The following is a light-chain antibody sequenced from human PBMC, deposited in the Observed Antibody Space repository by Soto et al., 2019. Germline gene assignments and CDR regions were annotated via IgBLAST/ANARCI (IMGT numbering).Light chain of an antibody. CDR2: DAS. V-gene: IGKV3-20*01. CDR1: QSVSSTY. CDR3: QQYGSSPPHS. J-gene: IGKJ2*01. Sequence: EIVLTQSPGTLSLSPGERATLSCRASQSVSSTYLAWYQQRPGQAPRLLIYDASSRATGIPDRFSGSGSGTDFTLTISRLEPDDFAVYYCQQYGSSPPHSFGQGTKLEIK.